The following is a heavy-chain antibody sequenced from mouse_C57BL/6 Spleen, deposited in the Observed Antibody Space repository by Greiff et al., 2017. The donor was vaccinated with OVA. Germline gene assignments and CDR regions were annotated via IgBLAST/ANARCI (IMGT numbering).Heavy chain of an antibody. CDR2: IWSGGST. Sequence: QVQLKQSGPGLVQPSQSLSITCTVSGFSLTSYGVHWVRQSPGKGLEWLGVIWSGGSTDYYEAFIYRLSIRQDNSKSQVFFKMNSLRADDTARYDGDRRGYEYEGGFAYWGQGTLVTVSA. J-gene: IGHJ3*01. CDR1: GFSLTSYG. CDR3: DRRGYEYEGGFAY. D-gene: IGHD2-4*01. V-gene: IGHV2-2*01.